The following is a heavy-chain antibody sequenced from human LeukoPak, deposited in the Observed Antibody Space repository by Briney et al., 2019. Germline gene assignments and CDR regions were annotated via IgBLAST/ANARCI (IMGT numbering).Heavy chain of an antibody. CDR3: AKDPYSSRMEYFQQ. CDR1: GFTVSNTY. Sequence: PGGSLRLSCAASGFTVSNTYMSWVREAPGKGREWWTTISYDVNDEYYADSVKGRFTISRDNTNNTLYLELSSLRIEDTAVYYCAKDPYSSRMEYFQQWGQGTLVIVSS. V-gene: IGHV3-30*18. D-gene: IGHD3-22*01. J-gene: IGHJ1*01. CDR2: ISYDVNDE.